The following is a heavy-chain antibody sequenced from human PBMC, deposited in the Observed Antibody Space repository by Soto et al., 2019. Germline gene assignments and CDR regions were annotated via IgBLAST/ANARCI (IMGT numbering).Heavy chain of an antibody. V-gene: IGHV1-58*02. CDR1: GFTVTSSV. Sequence: SVKVCCKASGFTVTSSVMQWVGQARGQRLEWIGWIVVGSGNTNYAQKFQERVTITRDMSTSTAYMELSSLRSEDTAVYYCAAPSGSYTNDAFDIWGQGTMVTVSS. J-gene: IGHJ3*02. D-gene: IGHD1-26*01. CDR2: IVVGSGNT. CDR3: AAPSGSYTNDAFDI.